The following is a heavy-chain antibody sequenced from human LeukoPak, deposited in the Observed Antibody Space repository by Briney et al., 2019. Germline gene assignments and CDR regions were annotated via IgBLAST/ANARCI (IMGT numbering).Heavy chain of an antibody. CDR2: IYYSGST. Sequence: SETLSLTCTVSGGSISSSSYYWGWIRQPPGKGLEWIGSIYYSGSTYYSPSLKSRVTISVDTSKNQFSLQLNSVTAADTAVYYCARLILTGYYFLDYWGQGTLVTVSS. CDR3: ARLILTGYYFLDY. CDR1: GGSISSSSYY. V-gene: IGHV4-39*07. D-gene: IGHD3-9*01. J-gene: IGHJ4*02.